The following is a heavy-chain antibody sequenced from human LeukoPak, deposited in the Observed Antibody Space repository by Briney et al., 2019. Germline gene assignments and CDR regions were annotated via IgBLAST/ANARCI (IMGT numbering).Heavy chain of an antibody. V-gene: IGHV1-18*01. CDR2: ISAYNGNA. J-gene: IGHJ4*02. CDR1: GYTFTSYG. D-gene: IGHD6-19*01. CDR3: ARDAPEAVAGDFDY. Sequence: ASVKVSCKASGYTFTSYGISWVRQAPGQGLEWMGWISAYNGNANYAQKLQGRVTMTTDTSTSTAYMELRSLRSDDTAVYYCARDAPEAVAGDFDYWGQGTLVTVSS.